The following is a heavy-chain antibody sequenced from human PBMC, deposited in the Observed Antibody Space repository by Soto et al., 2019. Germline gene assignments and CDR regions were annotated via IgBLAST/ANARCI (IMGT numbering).Heavy chain of an antibody. V-gene: IGHV3-30*18. CDR2: ISYDGSNK. J-gene: IGHJ6*02. CDR3: AKDYKGVGYYYGMDV. D-gene: IGHD3-10*01. CDR1: GFTFSSYG. Sequence: GGSLRLSCAASGFTFSSYGMHWVRQAPGKGLEWVAVISYDGSNKYYADSVKGRFTISRDNSKNTLYLQMNSLRAEDTAVYYCAKDYKGVGYYYGMDVWGQGTTVTVSS.